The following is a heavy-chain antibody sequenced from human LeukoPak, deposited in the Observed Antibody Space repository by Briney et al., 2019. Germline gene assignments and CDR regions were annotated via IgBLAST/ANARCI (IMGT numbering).Heavy chain of an antibody. CDR2: INHSGST. CDR3: ARGVDYYDSY. CDR1: GGSISSYY. Sequence: SSETLSLTCTVSGGSISSYYWSWIRQPPGKGLEWIGEINHSGSTNYNPSLKSRVTISVDTSKNQFSLKLSSVTAADTAVYYCARGVDYYDSYWGQGTLVTVSS. V-gene: IGHV4-34*01. J-gene: IGHJ4*02. D-gene: IGHD3-22*01.